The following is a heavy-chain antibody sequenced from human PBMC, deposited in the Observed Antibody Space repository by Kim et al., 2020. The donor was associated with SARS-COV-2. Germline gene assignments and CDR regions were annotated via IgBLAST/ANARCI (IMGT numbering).Heavy chain of an antibody. J-gene: IGHJ4*02. D-gene: IGHD1-26*01. CDR2: INPNSGGT. CDR3: AREGGSIVGATGAFDY. CDR1: GYTFTGYY. Sequence: ASVKVSCKASGYTFTGYYIHWVRQAPGQGLEWMGRINPNSGGTNYAQKFQGRVSMTRDTSINTAYMELSRLRSDDTAVYYCAREGGSIVGATGAFDYWGQGTLVTVSS. V-gene: IGHV1-2*06.